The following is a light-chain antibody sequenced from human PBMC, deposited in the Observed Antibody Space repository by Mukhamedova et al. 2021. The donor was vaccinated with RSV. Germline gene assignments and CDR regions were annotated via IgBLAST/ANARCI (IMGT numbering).Light chain of an antibody. J-gene: IGKJ3*01. CDR1: QSVSSN. CDR2: GAS. CDR3: QQYGSSPRFT. V-gene: IGKV3D-15*02. Sequence: GERATLSCRASQSVSSNLAWYQQKPGQAPRLLIYGASTRATGIPARFSGSGSGTEFTLTISSLQSEDFAVYYCQQYGSSPRFTFG.